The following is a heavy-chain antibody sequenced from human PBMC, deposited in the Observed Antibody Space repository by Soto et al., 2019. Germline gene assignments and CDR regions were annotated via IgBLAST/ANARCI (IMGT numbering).Heavy chain of an antibody. CDR2: ISGSGGST. CDR3: AGSYRYYYYGMDV. J-gene: IGHJ6*02. V-gene: IGHV3-23*01. D-gene: IGHD1-26*01. CDR1: GFTFSSYA. Sequence: EVQLLESGGGLVQPGGSLRLSCAASGFTFSSYAMSWVRQAPGKGLEWVSAISGSGGSTYYADSVKGRFTISRDNSKNTLYLQMNSLRAEDTAVYYCAGSYRYYYYGMDVWGQGTTVTVSS.